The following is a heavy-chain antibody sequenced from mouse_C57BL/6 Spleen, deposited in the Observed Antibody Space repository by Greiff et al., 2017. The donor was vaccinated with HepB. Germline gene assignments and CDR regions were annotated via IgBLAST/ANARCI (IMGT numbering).Heavy chain of an antibody. CDR1: GYTFTDYE. V-gene: IGHV1-15*01. D-gene: IGHD1-1*01. CDR3: TRERTTVEPAVFAY. J-gene: IGHJ3*01. CDR2: IDPETGGT. Sequence: VQLQQSGAELVRPGASVTLSCKASGYTFTDYEMHWVKQTPVHGLEWIGAIDPETGGTAYNQKFKGKAILTADKSSSTAYMELRSLTSEDSAVYYCTRERTTVEPAVFAYWGQGTLVTVSA.